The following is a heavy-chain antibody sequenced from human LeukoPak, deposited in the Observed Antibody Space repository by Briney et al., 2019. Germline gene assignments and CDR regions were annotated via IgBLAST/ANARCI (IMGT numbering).Heavy chain of an antibody. J-gene: IGHJ4*02. Sequence: SETLSLTCTVSGGSISSSSYYWGWIRQPPGKGLEWIGSIYYSGSTYYNPSLKSRVTISVDTSKNQFSLKLNSVTAADTAVYYCASSSGWYGYWGQGTLVTVSS. CDR2: IYYSGST. V-gene: IGHV4-39*01. CDR1: GGSISSSSYY. D-gene: IGHD6-19*01. CDR3: ASSSGWYGY.